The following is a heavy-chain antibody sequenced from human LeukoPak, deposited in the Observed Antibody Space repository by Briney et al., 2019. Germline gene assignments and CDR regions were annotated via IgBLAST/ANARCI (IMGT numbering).Heavy chain of an antibody. CDR1: GYTFTSYY. CDR2: INPSGGST. J-gene: IGHJ4*02. CDR3: AREPRIKYSSSSCFDY. Sequence: ASVKVSCKASGYTFTSYYMHWVRQAPGQGLEWMGIINPSGGSTSYAQKFQGRVTMIRDTSTSTVYMELSSLRSEDTAVYYCAREPRIKYSSSSCFDYWGQGTLVTVSS. D-gene: IGHD6-6*01. V-gene: IGHV1-46*01.